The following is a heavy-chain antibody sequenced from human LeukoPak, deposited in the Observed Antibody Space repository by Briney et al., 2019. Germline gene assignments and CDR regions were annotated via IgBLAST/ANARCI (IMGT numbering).Heavy chain of an antibody. V-gene: IGHV4-61*01. CDR2: IYYSGST. J-gene: IGHJ1*01. CDR1: GGSVSSGSYY. D-gene: IGHD3-22*01. Sequence: SETLSLTCTVSGGSVSSGSYYWSWIRQPPGKGLEWIGYIYYSGSTNYNPSLKSRVTISVDTSKNQFSLKLSSVTAADTAVYYCAKGPFYHDSSDYYDAENFQHWGQGTLVTVSS. CDR3: AKGPFYHDSSDYYDAENFQH.